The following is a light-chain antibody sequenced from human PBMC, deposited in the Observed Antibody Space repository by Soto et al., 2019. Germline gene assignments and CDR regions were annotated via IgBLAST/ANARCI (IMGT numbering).Light chain of an antibody. Sequence: DIQMTQSPSTLSASVGDRVTITCRASQSIGSWLAWYQQKPGKAPKLLIYKASSLESGVPSRSSGSGPGTECTLTISSLQPDDFASYYCQQYGSYSPWTFGQGTKVEIK. J-gene: IGKJ1*01. CDR2: KAS. CDR3: QQYGSYSPWT. V-gene: IGKV1-5*03. CDR1: QSIGSW.